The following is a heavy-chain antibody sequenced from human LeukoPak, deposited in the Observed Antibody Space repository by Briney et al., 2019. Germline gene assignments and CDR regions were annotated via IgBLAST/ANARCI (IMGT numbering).Heavy chain of an antibody. J-gene: IGHJ4*02. CDR3: ARATAGPFWSGYSTGPFDY. CDR2: ISAYNGNT. D-gene: IGHD3-3*01. Sequence: GASVKVSCKASGYTFTSYGISWVRQAPGQGLEWMRWISAYNGNTNYAQKLQGRVTMTTDTSTSTAYMELRSLRSDDTAVYYCARATAGPFWSGYSTGPFDYWGQGTLVTVSS. CDR1: GYTFTSYG. V-gene: IGHV1-18*01.